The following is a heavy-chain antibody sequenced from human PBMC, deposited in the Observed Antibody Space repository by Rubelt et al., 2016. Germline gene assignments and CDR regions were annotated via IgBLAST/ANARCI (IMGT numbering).Heavy chain of an antibody. Sequence: GQLQESGPGLVKPSQTLSLTCTVSGVSMSTGGPYWSWIRQHPGKGLDWIGYIYYTGPTCYNPSRKSRVSISVDTSKKQFSLNLSSVTAAETAGYYCAGDRGDSTGRIDCWGQGTLVTVSS. V-gene: IGHV4-31*03. D-gene: IGHD3-22*01. J-gene: IGHJ4*02. CDR2: IYYTGPT. CDR3: AGDRGDSTGRIDC. CDR1: GVSMSTGGPY.